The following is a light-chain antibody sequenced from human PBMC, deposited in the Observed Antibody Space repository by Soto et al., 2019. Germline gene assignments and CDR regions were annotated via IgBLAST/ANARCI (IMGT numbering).Light chain of an antibody. V-gene: IGLV2-14*01. Sequence: QSVLTQAASVSGSHGQSITISCTGASSDVGGNNYVSWYQQYPGKAPKFMIFDVSNRPSGVSTRFSGSKSGNTASLTISGLQAEDEADYYCCSYTTSNTRQIVFGTGTKVTVL. CDR1: SSDVGGNNY. CDR2: DVS. J-gene: IGLJ1*01. CDR3: CSYTTSNTRQIV.